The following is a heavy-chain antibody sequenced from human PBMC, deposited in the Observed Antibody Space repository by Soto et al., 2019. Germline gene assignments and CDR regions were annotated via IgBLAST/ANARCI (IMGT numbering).Heavy chain of an antibody. D-gene: IGHD3-9*01. Sequence: EVQLVESGGGLVQPGGSLRLSCAASGFTISTYWMTWVRQAPGKGLEWVANIKQDGSKTFYVDSVKGRVTISRADAQNSVYLQRNSLRARDTALYFCARDGSDLLLSHIDYWGQGTLVTVSS. CDR3: ARDGSDLLLSHIDY. J-gene: IGHJ4*02. CDR1: GFTISTYW. CDR2: IKQDGSKT. V-gene: IGHV3-7*01.